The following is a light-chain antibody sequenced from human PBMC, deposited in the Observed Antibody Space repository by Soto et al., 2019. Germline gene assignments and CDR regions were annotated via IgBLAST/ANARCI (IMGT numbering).Light chain of an antibody. V-gene: IGKV3-20*01. CDR3: QQYNNYPRT. J-gene: IGKJ1*01. CDR1: QSVSSSY. Sequence: EIVLTQSPGTLSLSPGERATLSCRASQSVSSSYLAWYQQKPGQAPRLLIYGASSRATGIPDRFSGSGSGTDFTLTISRLEPDDFATYYCQQYNNYPRTFGQGTKVEIK. CDR2: GAS.